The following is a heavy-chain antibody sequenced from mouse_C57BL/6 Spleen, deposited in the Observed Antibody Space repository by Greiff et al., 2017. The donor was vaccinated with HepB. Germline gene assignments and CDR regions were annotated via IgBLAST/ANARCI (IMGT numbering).Heavy chain of an antibody. Sequence: QVQLKESGAELARPGASVKLSCKASGYTFTSYGISWVKQRTGQGLEWIGEIYPRSGNTYYNEKFKGKATLTADKSSSAAYMELRSLTSEDSAVYFCASKLAIPYFDYWGQGTTLTVSS. CDR1: GYTFTSYG. CDR3: ASKLAIPYFDY. CDR2: IYPRSGNT. J-gene: IGHJ2*01. V-gene: IGHV1-81*01. D-gene: IGHD4-1*01.